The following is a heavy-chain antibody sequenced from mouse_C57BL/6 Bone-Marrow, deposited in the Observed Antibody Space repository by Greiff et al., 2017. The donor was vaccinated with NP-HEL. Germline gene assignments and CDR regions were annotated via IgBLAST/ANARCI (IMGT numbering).Heavy chain of an antibody. CDR3: ARWGYYGSRDAMDY. CDR1: GYTFTNYW. Sequence: VQLQESGAELVRPGTSVKMSCKASGYTFTNYWIGWAKQRPGHGLEWIGDIYPGGGYTNYNEKFKGKATLTADKSSSTAYMQFSSLTSEDSAIYYCARWGYYGSRDAMDYWGQGTSVTVSS. V-gene: IGHV1-63*01. CDR2: IYPGGGYT. J-gene: IGHJ4*01. D-gene: IGHD1-1*01.